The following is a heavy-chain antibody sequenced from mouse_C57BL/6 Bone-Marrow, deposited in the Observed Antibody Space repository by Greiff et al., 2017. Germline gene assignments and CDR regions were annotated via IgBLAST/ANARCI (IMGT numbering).Heavy chain of an antibody. CDR2: IHPNSGST. V-gene: IGHV1-64*01. CDR1: GYTFTSYC. D-gene: IGHD2-12*01. CDR3: ARLVTVGAY. Sequence: QVQLQQPGAELVKPGASVKLSCKASGYTFTSYCMHWVKQRPGQGLEWIGMIHPNSGSTNYNEKFNSKATLTADKSSRTAYMKLSSLTSEDSAVYSCARLVTVGAYWGQGTLVTVSA. J-gene: IGHJ3*01.